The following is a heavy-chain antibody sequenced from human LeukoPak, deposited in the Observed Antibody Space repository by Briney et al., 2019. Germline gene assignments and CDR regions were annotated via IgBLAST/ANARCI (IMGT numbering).Heavy chain of an antibody. Sequence: ASVKVSCKASGGTFSSYTISWVRQAPGQGLEWMGRIIPILGIANYAQKFQGRVTITADKSTSTAYMELSSLRSEDTAVYYCARSKSVAGSFDYWGQGTLVTVSS. J-gene: IGHJ4*02. CDR2: IIPILGIA. V-gene: IGHV1-69*02. CDR3: ARSKSVAGSFDY. D-gene: IGHD6-19*01. CDR1: GGTFSSYT.